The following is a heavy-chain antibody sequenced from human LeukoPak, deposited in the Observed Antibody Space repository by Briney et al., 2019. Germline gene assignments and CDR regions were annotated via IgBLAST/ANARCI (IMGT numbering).Heavy chain of an antibody. CDR3: ARDVPLKGLFDI. V-gene: IGHV4-59*01. CDR2: IYYSGTP. Sequence: PSETLSLTCTVSGGSISSYYWRWIRQPPGKGLEWIGYIYYSGTPNYNPSLKSRVTISVDTSKNQFSLKLTSVTTADTAVYYCARDVPLKGLFDIWGQGTMVTVSS. CDR1: GGSISSYY. J-gene: IGHJ3*02.